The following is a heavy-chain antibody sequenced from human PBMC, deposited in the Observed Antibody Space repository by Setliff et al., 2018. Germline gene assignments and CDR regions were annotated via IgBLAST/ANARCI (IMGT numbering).Heavy chain of an antibody. CDR2: VSSTGTT. J-gene: IGHJ5*02. D-gene: IGHD1-20*01. Sequence: SETLSLTCFVSGDSVSSNTFFWAWIRQPPGNGLQWIGSVSSTGTTHYSPSLKSRVAMSVDTSKNHFSLNLTSVTAADAARYYCATHSPGLRSVQYNWFDPWGRGIMVTVSS. CDR1: GDSVSSNTFF. CDR3: ATHSPGLRSVQYNWFDP. V-gene: IGHV4-39*01.